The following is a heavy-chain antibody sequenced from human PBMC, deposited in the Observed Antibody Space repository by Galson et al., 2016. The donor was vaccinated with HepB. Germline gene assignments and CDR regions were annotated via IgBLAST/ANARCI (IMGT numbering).Heavy chain of an antibody. D-gene: IGHD6-13*01. CDR1: GGAINSASYY. V-gene: IGHV4-39*02. CDR3: ARGQFGSSWTPHFDS. J-gene: IGHJ4*02. Sequence: SETLSLTCNVSGGAINSASYYWGWIRHPPGKGLEWAANIYYSGSTYYEPSLKSRVTISVDKSKNHVALELSSVAAADTAMYYCARGQFGSSWTPHFDSWGQGTLVTVSS. CDR2: IYYSGST.